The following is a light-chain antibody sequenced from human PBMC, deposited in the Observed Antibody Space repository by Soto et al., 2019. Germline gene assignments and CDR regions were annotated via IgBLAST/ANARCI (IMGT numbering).Light chain of an antibody. CDR1: QSISSW. Sequence: DIQMTQSPSTLSASVGDRVTITCRASQSISSWLAWYQQKPGKAPKLLIYKASVLESGVPSRFSGSGSGTEFTLTISSLQPDDFATYYCQQYNSAWTFGQGTKVQTK. CDR3: QQYNSAWT. J-gene: IGKJ1*01. CDR2: KAS. V-gene: IGKV1-5*03.